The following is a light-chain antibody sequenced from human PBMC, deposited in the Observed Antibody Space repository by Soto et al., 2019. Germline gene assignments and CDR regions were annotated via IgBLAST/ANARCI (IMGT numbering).Light chain of an antibody. Sequence: DIQMTQPPSSVSAAVGDSVTITCRARQDISSWLAWYQQKPGKAPNLLIYAASSLQSGVPSRFSGSGSGTDFTLTINSLQPEDIATYYCQQTDSFPRTFGQGTKVDIK. CDR3: QQTDSFPRT. CDR1: QDISSW. V-gene: IGKV1-12*01. J-gene: IGKJ1*01. CDR2: AAS.